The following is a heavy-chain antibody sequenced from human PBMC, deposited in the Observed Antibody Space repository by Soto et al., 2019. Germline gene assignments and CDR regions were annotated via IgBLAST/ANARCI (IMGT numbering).Heavy chain of an antibody. V-gene: IGHV4-59*08. D-gene: IGHD4-17*01. CDR3: ARFSTVTNFDY. CDR1: GVSISSYY. Sequence: SETMSVTCTVAGVSISSYYLIWIRPPPGKGLEWIGYIYYSGSTNYNPSLKSRVTISVDTSKNQFSLKLSSVTAADTAVYYCARFSTVTNFDYWGQGTLVTVSS. J-gene: IGHJ4*02. CDR2: IYYSGST.